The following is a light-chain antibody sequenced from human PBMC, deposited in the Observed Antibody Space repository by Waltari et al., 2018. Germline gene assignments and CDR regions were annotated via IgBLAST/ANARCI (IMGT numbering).Light chain of an antibody. V-gene: IGLV3-1*01. CDR3: QVWDSSTLV. Sequence: LTQPPSVSVSPGQTASIPCSGNKLGDIYVFWYQQVAGQSPVMVLYQDSKRPLGIPERFSGANSGNTATLTISGTQAMDEANYYCQVWDSSTLVFGGGTKLTVL. CDR1: KLGDIY. CDR2: QDS. J-gene: IGLJ2*01.